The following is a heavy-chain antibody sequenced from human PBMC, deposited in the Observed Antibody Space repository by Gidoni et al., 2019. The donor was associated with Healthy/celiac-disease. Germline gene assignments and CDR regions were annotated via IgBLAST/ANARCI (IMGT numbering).Heavy chain of an antibody. CDR1: GFTFDDYA. CDR2: IRGNSGSI. D-gene: IGHD3-10*01. CDR3: AKSADGSGIDAWFDP. J-gene: IGHJ5*02. Sequence: EVQLVESGGGLVQPGRSLRLSCAASGFTFDDYAMHWVRQAPGKGLEWVSGIRGNSGSIGYADSVKGRFTISRDNAKNSLYLQMNSLRAEDTALYYCAKSADGSGIDAWFDPWGQGTLVTVSS. V-gene: IGHV3-9*01.